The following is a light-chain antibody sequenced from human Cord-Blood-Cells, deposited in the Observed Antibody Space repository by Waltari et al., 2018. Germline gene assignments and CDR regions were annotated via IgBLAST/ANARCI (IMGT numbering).Light chain of an antibody. J-gene: IGKJ1*01. V-gene: IGKV3-20*01. CDR2: GAS. CDR1: QSASSSY. Sequence: EIVLTQSPGPLSLSPGERAPLACRASQSASSSYLAWYQQKPGQAPRLLIYGASSRATGIPDRFSGSGSGTDFTLTISRLEPEDFAVYYCQQYGSSPTWTFGQGTKVEIK. CDR3: QQYGSSPTWT.